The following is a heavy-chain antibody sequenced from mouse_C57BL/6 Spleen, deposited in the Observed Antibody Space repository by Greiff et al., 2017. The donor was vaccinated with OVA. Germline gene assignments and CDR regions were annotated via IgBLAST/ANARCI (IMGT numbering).Heavy chain of an antibody. CDR2: IYPGSGST. J-gene: IGHJ4*01. V-gene: IGHV1-55*01. CDR1: GYTFTSYW. Sequence: VQLQQPGAELVKPGASVKMSCKASGYTFTSYWITWVKQRPGQGLEWIGDIYPGSGSTNYNEKFKSKATLTVDTSSSTAYMQLSSLSSEDSAVYYCARRLGSSYVGYAMDYWGQGTSVTVSS. D-gene: IGHD1-1*01. CDR3: ARRLGSSYVGYAMDY.